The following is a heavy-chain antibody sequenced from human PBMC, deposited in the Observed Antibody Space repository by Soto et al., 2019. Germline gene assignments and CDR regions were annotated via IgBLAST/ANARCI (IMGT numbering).Heavy chain of an antibody. Sequence: GASVKVSCKASGYTFPSYGISWVRQAPGQGLEWMGWISPYDGKTNYARSFRGRVTMTRDTSISTAYMELSRLRSDDTAVYYCARDLYYDSSGYYWSWGQGTLVTVSS. CDR3: ARDLYYDSSGYYWS. CDR1: GYTFPSYG. D-gene: IGHD3-22*01. V-gene: IGHV1-18*04. CDR2: ISPYDGKT. J-gene: IGHJ4*02.